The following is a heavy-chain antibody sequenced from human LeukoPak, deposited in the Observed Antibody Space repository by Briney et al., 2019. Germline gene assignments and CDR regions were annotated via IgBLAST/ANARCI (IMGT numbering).Heavy chain of an antibody. J-gene: IGHJ3*02. Sequence: GPSLRLSCAPSGLTFSSYWMSSVRQPPGKGLEWVANIKQDGSEKYYVDSVKARFTISRDNAKNSLYRQMNSLRAEDTAVYYCAREGDSSGYDAFDIWGQGTMVTVSS. CDR2: IKQDGSEK. V-gene: IGHV3-7*01. CDR3: AREGDSSGYDAFDI. D-gene: IGHD3-22*01. CDR1: GLTFSSYW.